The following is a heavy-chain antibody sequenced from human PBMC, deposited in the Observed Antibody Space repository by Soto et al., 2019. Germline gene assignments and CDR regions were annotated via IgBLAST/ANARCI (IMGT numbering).Heavy chain of an antibody. D-gene: IGHD7-27*01. V-gene: IGHV3-74*01. CDR1: GVTFTNFW. CDR3: ARDGDRPTADAFDI. CDR2: INSDGIST. J-gene: IGHJ3*02. Sequence: EVQLVESGGGLVQPGGSLRLSCAASGVTFTNFWMHWVRQAPGKGLVWISRINSDGISTSYADSVKGRFTISRDNAKNMLYLQMNSLRAEDTAVYYCARDGDRPTADAFDIWGQGTKVTVS.